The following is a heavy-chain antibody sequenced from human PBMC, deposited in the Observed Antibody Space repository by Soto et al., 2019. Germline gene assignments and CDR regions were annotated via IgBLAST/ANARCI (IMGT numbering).Heavy chain of an antibody. CDR2: IWYDGSNK. CDR1: GFTFSSYG. J-gene: IGHJ4*02. CDR3: ARASPPDY. V-gene: IGHV3-33*01. Sequence: GGSLRLSCAASGFTFSSYGMHWVRQAPGKGLEWVAVIWYDGSNKNHADSVKGRFTISRDNSKNTVYLQMNSLRVEDTAVYYCARASPPDYWGQGTLVTVSS.